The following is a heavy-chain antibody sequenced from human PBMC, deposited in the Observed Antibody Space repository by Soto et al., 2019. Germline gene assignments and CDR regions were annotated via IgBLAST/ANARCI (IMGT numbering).Heavy chain of an antibody. CDR2: IRSKTNNYAT. CDR1: GFSFSAAA. D-gene: IGHD6-19*01. J-gene: IGHJ4*02. Sequence: PGWSLRLSCAASGFSFSAAAMHLVRQASGRGLEWIGRIRSKTNNYATIYSASVKGRFIISRDDSKNTAYLEMTSLKYEDTAVYYCTSPNSIGSEYWGEGSLVTVSS. V-gene: IGHV3-73*01. CDR3: TSPNSIGSEY.